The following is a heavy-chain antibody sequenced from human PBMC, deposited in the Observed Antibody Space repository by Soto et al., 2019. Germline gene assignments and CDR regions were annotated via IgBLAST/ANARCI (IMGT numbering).Heavy chain of an antibody. V-gene: IGHV4-31*03. CDR1: GGSISSGGYY. CDR2: IYYSGST. CDR3: ARGRAVADGYYYYYGMDV. J-gene: IGHJ6*01. D-gene: IGHD6-19*01. Sequence: PSDTLSLICTVSGGSISSGGYYWSWIRQHPGKGLEWIGYIYYSGSTYYNPSLKSRVTISVDTSKNQFSLKLSSVTAADTAVYYCARGRAVADGYYYYYGMDVWGQGTTVTVSS.